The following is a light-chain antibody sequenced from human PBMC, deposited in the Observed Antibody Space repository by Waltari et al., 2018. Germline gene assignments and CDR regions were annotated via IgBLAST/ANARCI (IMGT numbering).Light chain of an antibody. CDR1: KSVSSN. CDR3: QQRSNWPPA. Sequence: EIVMTQSPATLSVSPGESATLSCRASKSVSSNSAWYQQKPGQAPRLLIYHASTRATGIPARFSGSGSGTEFTLTISSLQSEDFAVYYCQQRSNWPPAFGGGTKVEIK. V-gene: IGKV3-15*01. CDR2: HAS. J-gene: IGKJ4*01.